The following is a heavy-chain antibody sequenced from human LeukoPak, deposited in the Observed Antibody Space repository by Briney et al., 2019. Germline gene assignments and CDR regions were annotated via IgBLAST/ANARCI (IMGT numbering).Heavy chain of an antibody. V-gene: IGHV4-34*01. Sequence: SETLSLTCAVYGGSFSGYYWSWIRQPPGKGLERIGEINHSGSTNYNPSLKSRVTISVDTSKNQFSLKLSSVTAADMAVYYCARPSYYYGSGSYYKGRYYFDYWGQGTLVTVSS. CDR2: INHSGST. CDR1: GGSFSGYY. D-gene: IGHD3-10*01. J-gene: IGHJ4*02. CDR3: ARPSYYYGSGSYYKGRYYFDY.